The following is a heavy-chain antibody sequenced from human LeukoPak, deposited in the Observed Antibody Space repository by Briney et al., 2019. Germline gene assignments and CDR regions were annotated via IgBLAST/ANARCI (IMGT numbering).Heavy chain of an antibody. V-gene: IGHV5-51*01. CDR1: GYNFTSYW. D-gene: IGHD5-18*01. J-gene: IGHJ5*02. Sequence: GESLKISCKGSGYNFTSYWIGWVRQMPGKGLEWMGIIYPGDSDTRYSPSFQGQVTISADKSISTASLQWNSLKASDTAMYYCARHRGYSYGLSGWFDPWGQGTLVTVSS. CDR3: ARHRGYSYGLSGWFDP. CDR2: IYPGDSDT.